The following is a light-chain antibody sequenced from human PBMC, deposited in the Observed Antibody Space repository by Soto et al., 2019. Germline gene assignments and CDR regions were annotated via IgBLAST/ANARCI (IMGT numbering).Light chain of an antibody. CDR3: LQDFAYPLT. CDR2: AAS. V-gene: IGKV1-6*01. J-gene: IGKJ4*01. Sequence: AIQMTQSPSSLSASVGDRVTITCRASQGVSNDVGWYQQKPGKAPRLLIYAASTLQSGVPSRFSGSQSATDFTLTISSLQPEDFATYYCLQDFAYPLTFGGGTKVEMK. CDR1: QGVSND.